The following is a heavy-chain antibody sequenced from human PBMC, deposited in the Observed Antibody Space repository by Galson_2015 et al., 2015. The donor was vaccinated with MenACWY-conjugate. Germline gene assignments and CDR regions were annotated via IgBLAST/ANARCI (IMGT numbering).Heavy chain of an antibody. V-gene: IGHV3-7*01. D-gene: IGHD3-22*01. CDR3: ARDYSDSSGFFYYFDY. Sequence: QDGTDKYYADSVKGRFTISRDNAKNSLYLQVNSLRDEDTAVYYCARDYSDSSGFFYYFDYWGEGTLVTVSS. CDR2: QDGTDK. J-gene: IGHJ4*02.